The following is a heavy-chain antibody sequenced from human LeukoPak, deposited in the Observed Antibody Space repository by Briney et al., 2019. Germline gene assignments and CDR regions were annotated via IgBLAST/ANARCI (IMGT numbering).Heavy chain of an antibody. J-gene: IGHJ4*02. Sequence: PGGSLRHSCAASGFTFSSYAMSWVRQAPGKGLEWVSAISGSGGSTYYADSVKGRFTISRDNAKNSLYLQMNSLRAEDTAVYYCARADAPPSGWYLPPDYWGQGTLVTVSS. D-gene: IGHD6-19*01. CDR1: GFTFSSYA. CDR2: ISGSGGST. CDR3: ARADAPPSGWYLPPDY. V-gene: IGHV3-23*01.